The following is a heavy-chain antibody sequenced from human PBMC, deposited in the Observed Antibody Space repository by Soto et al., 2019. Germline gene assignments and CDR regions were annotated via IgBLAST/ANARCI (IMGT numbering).Heavy chain of an antibody. D-gene: IGHD2-21*02. V-gene: IGHV4-4*02. J-gene: IGHJ5*02. CDR3: AREIVTAGGNNYFDP. CDR2: VYHTGDT. Sequence: PSETLSLTCGVSGGTVASSHWWSWDRQSPGRGLEWIGNVYHTGDTNFNPSLQSRVTFSVDKSNNQFSLRLTSVTAADTAVYFCAREIVTAGGNNYFDPWGPGTLVTVSS. CDR1: GGTVASSHW.